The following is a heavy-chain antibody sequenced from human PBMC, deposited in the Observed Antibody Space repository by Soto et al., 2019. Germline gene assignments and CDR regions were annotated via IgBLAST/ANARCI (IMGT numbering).Heavy chain of an antibody. Sequence: QVQLVQSGAEVKKPGASVKVSCKASGYTFTGYYMHWVRQAPGQGLEWMGWINPNSGGTNYAQKFQGWVTMTRDTPRSTASGAGRRVMSGVTAVYSGGGAGVGAFPGDAFDIWGQGTMVTVSS. J-gene: IGHJ3*02. V-gene: IGHV1-2*04. D-gene: IGHD1-26*01. CDR3: GGAGVGAFPGDAFDI. CDR2: INPNSGGT. CDR1: GYTFTGYY.